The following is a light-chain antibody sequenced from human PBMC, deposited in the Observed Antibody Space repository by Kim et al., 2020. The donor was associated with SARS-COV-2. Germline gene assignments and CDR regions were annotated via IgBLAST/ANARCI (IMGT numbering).Light chain of an antibody. CDR2: GAS. J-gene: IGKJ2*01. CDR1: QNIKTS. Sequence: DIQMTQSPSALSASVGDTVTITCRASQNIKTSLDWYQLKPGKTPKVLIYGASFRESGVSSRFSGSGSGTEFTLTISSLQPDDFAAYYCQESATFQYTFGQGTKLEIK. CDR3: QESATFQYT. V-gene: IGKV1-5*03.